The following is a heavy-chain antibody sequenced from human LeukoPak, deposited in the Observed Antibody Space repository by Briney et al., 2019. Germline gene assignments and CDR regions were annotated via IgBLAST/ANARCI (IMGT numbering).Heavy chain of an antibody. V-gene: IGHV5-51*01. Sequence: GESLKISCKGSGYPFTSYWIGWVRPMPGKGLEWMGIIYPGDSDTRYSPSFQGQVTISADKSISTAYLQWSSLKASDTAIYYCARHEDYMIDYWGQGTLVTVSS. CDR2: IYPGDSDT. CDR3: ARHEDYMIDY. CDR1: GYPFTSYW. D-gene: IGHD4-11*01. J-gene: IGHJ4*02.